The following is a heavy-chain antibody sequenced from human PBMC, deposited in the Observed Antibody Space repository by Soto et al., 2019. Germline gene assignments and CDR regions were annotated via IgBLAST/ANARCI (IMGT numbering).Heavy chain of an antibody. J-gene: IGHJ6*02. D-gene: IGHD3-22*01. V-gene: IGHV3-23*01. CDR3: AKEWAITMIVVVYYGMDV. CDR2: ISGSGGST. Sequence: GGSLRLSCAASGFTFSKYALTWVRQAPGKGLEWVSVISGSGGSTYFADSVKGRFTISRDNSKNTMYLQMSSLRAEDTAVYYCAKEWAITMIVVVYYGMDVWGQGATVTVSS. CDR1: GFTFSKYA.